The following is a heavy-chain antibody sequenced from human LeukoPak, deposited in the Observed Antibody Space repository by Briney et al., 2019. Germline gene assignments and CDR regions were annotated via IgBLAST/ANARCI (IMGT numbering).Heavy chain of an antibody. CDR3: ARDFGRWFIDY. V-gene: IGHV3-48*03. CDR2: IRSTSNTI. Sequence: GGSLRLSCAASGFAFSSYEMNWVRQAPGKGLEWVSYIRSTSNTIYYADSVKGRFTISRDNAKNSLYLQMNSLRAEGTAVYYCARDFGRWFIDYWGQGTLVTVSS. D-gene: IGHD4-23*01. CDR1: GFAFSSYE. J-gene: IGHJ4*02.